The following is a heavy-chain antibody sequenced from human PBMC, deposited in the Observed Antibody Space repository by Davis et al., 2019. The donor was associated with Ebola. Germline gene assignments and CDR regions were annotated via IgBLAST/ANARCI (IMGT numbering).Heavy chain of an antibody. CDR2: INPRGGST. V-gene: IGHV1-46*01. Sequence: AASVKVSCKASGYTFTSYYMHWVRQVHGQGLEWKGIINPRGGSTSYAQKFQGRVTMTRDTSTSTVYMELSSLRPEDTAVYYCARDWAGNDYYYGMDVWGKGTTVSVSS. CDR3: ARDWAGNDYYYGMDV. CDR1: GYTFTSYY. J-gene: IGHJ6*04. D-gene: IGHD3-16*01.